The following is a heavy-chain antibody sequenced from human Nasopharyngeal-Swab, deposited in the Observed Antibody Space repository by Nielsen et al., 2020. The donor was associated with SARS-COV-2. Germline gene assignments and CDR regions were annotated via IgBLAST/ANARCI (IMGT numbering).Heavy chain of an antibody. D-gene: IGHD6-19*01. CDR3: ARGDIIAVAGTGYYYYNYMDV. J-gene: IGHJ6*03. V-gene: IGHV1-69*13. CDR1: GGTFSSYA. CDR2: IIPIFGTA. Sequence: SVKVSCKASGGTFSSYAISWVRQAPGQGLEWMGGIIPIFGTANYAQKFQGRVTITADESTSTAYMELSSLRSEDTAVYYCARGDIIAVAGTGYYYYNYMDVWGKGTTVTVSS.